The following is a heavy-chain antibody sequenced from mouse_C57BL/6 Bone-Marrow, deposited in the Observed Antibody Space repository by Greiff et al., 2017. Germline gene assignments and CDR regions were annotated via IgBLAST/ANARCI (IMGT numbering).Heavy chain of an antibody. Sequence: EVQLVASEGGLVQPGSSMKLSCTASGFTFSDYYMAWVRQVPEKGLEWVANITYDGSSTYYLDSLKSRFIISRDNAKNILYLQMSSLKSEDTATYYCARDPITTGVARYWYFDVWGTGTTVTVSS. CDR2: ITYDGSST. J-gene: IGHJ1*03. CDR3: ARDPITTGVARYWYFDV. D-gene: IGHD1-1*01. CDR1: GFTFSDYY. V-gene: IGHV5-16*01.